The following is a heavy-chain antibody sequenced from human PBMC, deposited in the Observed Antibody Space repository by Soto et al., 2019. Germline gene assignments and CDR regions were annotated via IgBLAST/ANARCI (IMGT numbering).Heavy chain of an antibody. D-gene: IGHD1-1*01. CDR2: IRSKAYGGTT. CDR3: TRSGQTVSNWFDP. J-gene: IGHJ5*02. CDR1: GFTFGDYA. V-gene: IGHV3-49*03. Sequence: PGGSLRLSCTASGFTFGDYAMSWFRQAPGKGLEWVGFIRSKAYGGTTEYAASVKGRFTISGDDSKSIAYLQMNSLKTEDTAVYYCTRSGQTVSNWFDPWGQGTLVTVSS.